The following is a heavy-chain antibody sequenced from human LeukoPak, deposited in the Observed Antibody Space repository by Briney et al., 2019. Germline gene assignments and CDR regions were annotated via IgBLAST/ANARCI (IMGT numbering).Heavy chain of an antibody. Sequence: SETLSLTCTVSGGSISSYYWSWIRQPPGKGLEWIGYIYYSGSTNYNPSLKSRVTISVDTSKNQFSLKLSSVTAADTAVYYCVRHPFSSGWSWFDPWGQGTLVTVSS. CDR2: IYYSGST. D-gene: IGHD6-19*01. J-gene: IGHJ5*02. V-gene: IGHV4-59*08. CDR1: GGSISSYY. CDR3: VRHPFSSGWSWFDP.